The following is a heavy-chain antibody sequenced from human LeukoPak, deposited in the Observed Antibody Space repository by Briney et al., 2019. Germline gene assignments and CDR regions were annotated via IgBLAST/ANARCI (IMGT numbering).Heavy chain of an antibody. V-gene: IGHV4-39*07. D-gene: IGHD6-19*01. CDR2: IYYSGST. Sequence: SETLSLTCTVYGGSISSSSYYWGWIRQPPGKGLEWIGSIYYSGSTYYNPSLKSRVTISVDTSKNQFSLKLSSVTAADTAVYYCARLARQWLVRFDYWGQGTLVTVSS. CDR1: GGSISSSSYY. J-gene: IGHJ4*02. CDR3: ARLARQWLVRFDY.